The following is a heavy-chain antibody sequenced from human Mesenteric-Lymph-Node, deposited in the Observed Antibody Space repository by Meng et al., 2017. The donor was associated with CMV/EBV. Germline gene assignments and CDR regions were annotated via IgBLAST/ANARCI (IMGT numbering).Heavy chain of an antibody. D-gene: IGHD3-3*01. CDR3: ARDLDFLSGIYY. J-gene: IGHJ4*02. CDR1: GFTVSNNY. Sequence: GESLKISCAASGFTVSNNYMGWVRQAPGKGLEWVSIIYSGGNTYYADSVKGRFAISRDSSKNTLYLQMNSLRAEDTAVYYCARDLDFLSGIYYWGQGTLVTVSS. CDR2: IYSGGNT. V-gene: IGHV3-53*01.